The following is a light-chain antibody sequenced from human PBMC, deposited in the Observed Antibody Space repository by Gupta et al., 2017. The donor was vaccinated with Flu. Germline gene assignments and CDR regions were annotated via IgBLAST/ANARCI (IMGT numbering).Light chain of an antibody. J-gene: IGLJ1*01. CDR2: EVS. Sequence: QSALIQPPSVSGSPGQSVTISCTGTSSDVGNYNRVSWYHQSPGTAPKLTIYEVSNRPSGVPDRFSGSKSGNTASLTISGLQAEDEADFYCSSYTSTSTYVFGTGTKVTVL. CDR1: SSDVGNYNR. CDR3: SSYTSTSTYV. V-gene: IGLV2-18*02.